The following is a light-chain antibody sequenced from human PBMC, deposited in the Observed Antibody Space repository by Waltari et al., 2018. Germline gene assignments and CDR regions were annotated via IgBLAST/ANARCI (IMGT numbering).Light chain of an antibody. V-gene: IGLV2-14*01. CDR2: GVS. Sequence: QSAPTQPPSVSGSPGQSVTISCTGTSSDVGGYNNVSWYQQHPGKAPKLMIYGVSNRPSGCSDRFSGSKSGNTASLTISGLQAEDEADYYCCSYTTSSTWVFGGGTRLTVL. CDR1: SSDVGGYNN. J-gene: IGLJ2*01. CDR3: CSYTTSSTWV.